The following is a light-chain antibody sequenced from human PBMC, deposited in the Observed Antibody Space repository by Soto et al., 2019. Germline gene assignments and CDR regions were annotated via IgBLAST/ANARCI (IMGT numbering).Light chain of an antibody. CDR1: SSDVGGYNY. CDR3: SSYTSSSTPLWV. J-gene: IGLJ3*02. CDR2: EVS. V-gene: IGLV2-14*01. Sequence: QSVLTQPASVSGSPGQSITISCTGTSSDVGGYNYVSWHQQHPGKAPKLMIYEVSNRPSGVSNRFSGSKSGNTVSLTISGLQAVDEADYYCSSYTSSSTPLWVFGGGTKLTVL.